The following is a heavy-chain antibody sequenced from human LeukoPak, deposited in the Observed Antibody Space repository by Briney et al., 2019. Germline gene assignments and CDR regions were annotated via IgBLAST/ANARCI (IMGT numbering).Heavy chain of an antibody. CDR3: ARERFYYYYGMDV. V-gene: IGHV3-48*01. CDR2: ISSSSSTI. D-gene: IGHD3-3*01. CDR1: GFTFSHAW. Sequence: TGGSLRLSCAVSGFTFSHAWMTWVRQAPGKGLEWVSYISSSSSTIYYADSVKGRFTISRDNAKNSLYLQMNSLRAEDTAVYYCARERFYYYYGMDVWGQGTTVTVSS. J-gene: IGHJ6*02.